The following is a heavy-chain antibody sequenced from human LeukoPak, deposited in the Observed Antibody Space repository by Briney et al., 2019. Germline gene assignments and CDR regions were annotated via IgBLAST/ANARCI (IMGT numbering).Heavy chain of an antibody. CDR3: ARARINSSGWYFDL. CDR2: IYYSGST. Sequence: PSETLSLTCTVSGGSISSSSYYWGWIRQPPGKGLEWIGYIYYSGSTNYNPSLKSRVTISVDKSKNQFSLKLSSVTAADTAVYYCARARINSSGWYFDLWGRGTLVTVSS. CDR1: GGSISSSSYY. D-gene: IGHD6-25*01. V-gene: IGHV4-61*05. J-gene: IGHJ2*01.